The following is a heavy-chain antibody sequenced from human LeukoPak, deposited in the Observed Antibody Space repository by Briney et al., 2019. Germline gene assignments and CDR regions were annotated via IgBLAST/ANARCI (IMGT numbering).Heavy chain of an antibody. CDR1: GFTFSSYG. V-gene: IGHV3-30*03. CDR3: ARWPYSSSYYFDY. D-gene: IGHD6-6*01. J-gene: IGHJ4*02. Sequence: GGSLRLSCAASGFTFSSYGMHWVRQAPGKGLEWVAVISYDGSNKYYADSVKGRFTISRDNSKNTLCLQMNSLRAEDTAVYYCARWPYSSSYYFDYWGQGTLVTVSS. CDR2: ISYDGSNK.